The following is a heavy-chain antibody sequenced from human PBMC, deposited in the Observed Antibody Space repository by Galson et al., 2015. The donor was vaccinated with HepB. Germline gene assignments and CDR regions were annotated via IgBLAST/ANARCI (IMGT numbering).Heavy chain of an antibody. V-gene: IGHV1-69*04. CDR3: AREQHYYDSSGYEENWFDP. Sequence: SVKVSCKASGGTFSSYTISWVRQAPGQGLEWMGRIIPILGIPNYTQKFQGRVTITADKSTSTAYMELSSLRSEDTAVYYCAREQHYYDSSGYEENWFDPWGQGTLVTVSS. D-gene: IGHD3-22*01. CDR1: GGTFSSYT. CDR2: IIPILGIP. J-gene: IGHJ5*02.